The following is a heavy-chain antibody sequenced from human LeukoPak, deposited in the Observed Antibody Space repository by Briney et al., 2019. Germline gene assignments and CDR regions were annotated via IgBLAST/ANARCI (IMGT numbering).Heavy chain of an antibody. D-gene: IGHD3-3*01. J-gene: IGHJ3*02. CDR1: GGSISSYY. CDR3: ARALFKYDFWSGSSDAFDI. CDR2: IYTSGST. Sequence: SETLSLTCTVSGGSISSYYWSWIRQPPGKGLEWIGRIYTSGSTNYNPSLKSRVTMSVDTSKNQFSLKLSSVTAADTAVYYCARALFKYDFWSGSSDAFDIWGQGTMVTVSS. V-gene: IGHV4-4*07.